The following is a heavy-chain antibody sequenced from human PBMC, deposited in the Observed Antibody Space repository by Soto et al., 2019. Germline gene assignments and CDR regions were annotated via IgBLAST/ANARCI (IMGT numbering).Heavy chain of an antibody. CDR2: IYATGTT. Sequence: SETLSLTCTVSGASISGYYWSWIRRSAGKGLEWIGRIYATGTTDYNPSLKSRVMMSVDTSKRQFSLKLRSVTAADTAVYYCVRDGTKTLRDWFDPWGQGISVTVS. D-gene: IGHD1-1*01. CDR1: GASISGYY. V-gene: IGHV4-4*07. J-gene: IGHJ5*02. CDR3: VRDGTKTLRDWFDP.